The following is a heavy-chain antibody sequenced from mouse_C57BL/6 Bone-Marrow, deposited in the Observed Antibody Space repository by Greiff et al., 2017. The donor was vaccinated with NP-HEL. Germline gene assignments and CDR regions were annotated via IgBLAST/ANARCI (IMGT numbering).Heavy chain of an antibody. V-gene: IGHV1-64*01. Sequence: VQLQQPGAELVKPGASVKLSCKASGYTFTSYWMHWVKQRPGQGLEWLGMIHPNSGSTNYNEKFKSKATLTVDKSSSTAYMQHSSLTSEDSAVYYCARLGYGLFDYWGQGTTLTVSS. D-gene: IGHD1-1*02. J-gene: IGHJ2*01. CDR3: ARLGYGLFDY. CDR2: IHPNSGST. CDR1: GYTFTSYW.